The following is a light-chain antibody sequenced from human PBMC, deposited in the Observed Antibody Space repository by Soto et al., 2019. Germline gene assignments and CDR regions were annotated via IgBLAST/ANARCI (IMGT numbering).Light chain of an antibody. V-gene: IGKV3-11*01. CDR2: DAS. J-gene: IGKJ1*01. CDR3: QQRSNWPCT. CDR1: QSVGSY. Sequence: EIVLTQSPATLSLSPGERATLSCRASQSVGSYLAWYQQKPGRAPRLLIYDASNRATGIPARFSGGGSGTDFALTISRLEPEDFAVYYCQQRSNWPCTFGQGTKVEIK.